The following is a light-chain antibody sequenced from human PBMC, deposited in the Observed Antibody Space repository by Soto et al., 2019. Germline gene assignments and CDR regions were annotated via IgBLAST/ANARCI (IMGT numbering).Light chain of an antibody. CDR3: QQYGNSPYT. Sequence: EIVMTQSPATLSLSPGERATLSCRAVQSVSSSLAWYQQKLGQAPRLLIYGASSRATGIPDRFSGSGSGTDLTLTISRLEPEDFEVYYCQQYGNSPYTFGQGTK. V-gene: IGKV3-20*01. CDR2: GAS. J-gene: IGKJ2*01. CDR1: QSVSSS.